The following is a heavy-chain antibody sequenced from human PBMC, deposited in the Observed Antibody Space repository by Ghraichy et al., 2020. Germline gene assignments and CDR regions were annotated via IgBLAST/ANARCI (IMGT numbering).Heavy chain of an antibody. J-gene: IGHJ5*02. CDR1: GYTFTNYG. CDR2: ITTRNGNT. CDR3: ASGINYFDP. V-gene: IGHV1-18*04. Sequence: ASVKVSCKASGYTFTNYGITWVRQAPGQGLEWMEWITTRNGNTQSAHRLQGRVTMTTDTSTNTVYMELRSLRFDDTDVYYCASGINYFDPWGQGTLVTVSS. D-gene: IGHD5-24*01.